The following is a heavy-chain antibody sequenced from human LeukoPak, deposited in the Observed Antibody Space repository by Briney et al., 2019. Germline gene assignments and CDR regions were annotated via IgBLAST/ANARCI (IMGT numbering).Heavy chain of an antibody. CDR3: ARHGTRPWGNGVPYFDY. J-gene: IGHJ4*02. CDR2: IYYSGST. CDR1: GGSISSYY. V-gene: IGHV4-59*08. D-gene: IGHD1-7*01. Sequence: PSETLSLTCTVSGGSISSYYWSWIRQPPGKGLEWIGYIYYSGSTNYNPSLKSRVTISVDTSKNQFSLKLSSVTAADTAVYYCARHGTRPWGNGVPYFDYWGQGTLVTVSS.